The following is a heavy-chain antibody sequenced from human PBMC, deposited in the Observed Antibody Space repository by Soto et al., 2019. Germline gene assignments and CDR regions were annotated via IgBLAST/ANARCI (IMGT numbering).Heavy chain of an antibody. Sequence: SGPRRVNPTQTLTLTCTFSGFSLTTSGLCVGGIRQPPGKAVECLALRYGNDDTRYRPSLKNRVTITTDTSKNQVVLTMTDMDPVDTATYYCARRLTVVPLAFDLWGQGTMVTVSS. D-gene: IGHD3-10*01. J-gene: IGHJ3*01. CDR2: RYGNDDT. CDR1: GFSLTTSGLC. V-gene: IGHV2-5*01. CDR3: ARRLTVVPLAFDL.